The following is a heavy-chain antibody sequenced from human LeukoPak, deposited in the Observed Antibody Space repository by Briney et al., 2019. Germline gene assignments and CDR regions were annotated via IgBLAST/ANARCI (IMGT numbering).Heavy chain of an antibody. J-gene: IGHJ4*02. CDR2: IYYSGST. V-gene: IGHV4-39*01. D-gene: IGHD6-19*01. CDR3: ATVMTGAQYSSGLDY. Sequence: ASETLSLTCTVSGGSISSSSYYWGWIRQPPGKGLEWIGNIYYSGSTYYNPSLKSRVTISVDTSKNQFSLKVNSVTAADTAVYYCATVMTGAQYSSGLDYWGQGTLVTVSS. CDR1: GGSISSSSYY.